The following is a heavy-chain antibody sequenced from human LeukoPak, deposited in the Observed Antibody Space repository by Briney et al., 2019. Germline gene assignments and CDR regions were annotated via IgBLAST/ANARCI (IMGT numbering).Heavy chain of an antibody. V-gene: IGHV1-69*13. D-gene: IGHD3-22*01. J-gene: IGHJ4*02. CDR1: GGPFSRYA. Sequence: SVKVSCKASGGPFSRYAISWVRQAPGQGLEWMGGITPMFGTANYAQKFQGRVTITADESTRTAYMELKSLKFEDTAVYYCARDAAIHDSGAYYYLWWGQGTLVTVSS. CDR3: ARDAAIHDSGAYYYLW. CDR2: ITPMFGTA.